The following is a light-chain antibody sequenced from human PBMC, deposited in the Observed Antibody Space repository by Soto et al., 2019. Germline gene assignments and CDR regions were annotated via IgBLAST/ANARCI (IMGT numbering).Light chain of an antibody. CDR3: QQRSNWPRT. V-gene: IGKV3-11*01. CDR1: QSVSSY. J-gene: IGKJ1*01. Sequence: EIVLTQSPATLSLSPWERATLSCRASQSVSSYLAWYQQKPGQAPRLLIYEASNRATGIPARFSGSGSGTEFTLTISSLQSEDFAVYYCQQRSNWPRTFGQGTKVDI. CDR2: EAS.